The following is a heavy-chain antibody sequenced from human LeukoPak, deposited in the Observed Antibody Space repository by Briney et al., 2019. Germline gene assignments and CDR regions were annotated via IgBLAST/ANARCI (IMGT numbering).Heavy chain of an antibody. CDR2: TNHSGST. J-gene: IGHJ5*02. CDR3: ARGVLRGPSFDP. V-gene: IGHV4-34*01. CDR1: GGSISGYY. Sequence: SETLSLTCAGYGGSISGYYWSWIRQPPGKELKWIGETNHSGSTNYKPSLKSRVTISVDTSKNQFSLKLSSVTAADTAVYYCARGVLRGPSFDPWGQGTLVTVSS. D-gene: IGHD4-17*01.